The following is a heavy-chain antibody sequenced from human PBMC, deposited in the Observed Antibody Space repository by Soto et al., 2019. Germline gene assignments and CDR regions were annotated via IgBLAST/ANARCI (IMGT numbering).Heavy chain of an antibody. CDR3: ARRKGGSSNYYFDY. J-gene: IGHJ4*02. V-gene: IGHV1-2*02. CDR2: VNPNNGVT. Sequence: ASVKVSGKASGYTFTGYYLHWVRQAPGQGLEWMGWVNPNNGVTNFAQKFQGRVTMTRDTSISTAYMELSSLRSDDTAVYYCARRKGGSSNYYFDYWGLGTLVTVSS. D-gene: IGHD1-26*01. CDR1: GYTFTGYY.